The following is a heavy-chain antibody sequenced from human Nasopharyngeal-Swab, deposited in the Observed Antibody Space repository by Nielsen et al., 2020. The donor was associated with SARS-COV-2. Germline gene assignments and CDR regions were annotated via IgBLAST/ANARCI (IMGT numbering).Heavy chain of an antibody. V-gene: IGHV3-64*04. Sequence: GASLKISCSASGFTFSSYAMHWVRQAPGKGLEYISAISSNGGSTYHADSVKGRFTISRDNSKNTLYLQMNSLRAEDTAVYYCAKYYGDYPYYYYYMDVWGKGTTVTVSS. J-gene: IGHJ6*03. CDR2: ISSNGGST. D-gene: IGHD4-17*01. CDR3: AKYYGDYPYYYYYMDV. CDR1: GFTFSSYA.